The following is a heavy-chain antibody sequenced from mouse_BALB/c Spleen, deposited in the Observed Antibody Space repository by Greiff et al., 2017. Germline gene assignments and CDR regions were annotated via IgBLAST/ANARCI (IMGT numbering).Heavy chain of an antibody. CDR2: IYPGDGDT. CDR3: ARGGDGYYKAIDY. J-gene: IGHJ4*01. V-gene: IGHV1-87*01. CDR1: GYTFTSYW. Sequence: QVQLQQSGAELARPGASVKLSCKASGYTFTSYWMQWVKQRPGQGLEWIGAIYPGDGDTRYTQKFKGKATLTAAKSSSTAYMQLSSLASEDSAVYYCARGGDGYYKAIDYWGQGTSVTVSS. D-gene: IGHD2-3*01.